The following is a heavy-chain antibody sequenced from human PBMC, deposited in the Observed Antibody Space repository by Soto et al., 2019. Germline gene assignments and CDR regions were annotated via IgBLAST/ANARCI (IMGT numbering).Heavy chain of an antibody. CDR2: INSDGSST. V-gene: IGHV3-74*01. D-gene: IGHD3-10*01. Sequence: GGSLILSCAASGFTFSSYGMHWVRQAPGKGLVWVSRINSDGSSTSYADSVKGRFTISRDNAKNTLYLQMNSLRAEDTAVYYCARVFTMVRGPFDYWGQGTLVTVSS. J-gene: IGHJ4*02. CDR3: ARVFTMVRGPFDY. CDR1: GFTFSSYG.